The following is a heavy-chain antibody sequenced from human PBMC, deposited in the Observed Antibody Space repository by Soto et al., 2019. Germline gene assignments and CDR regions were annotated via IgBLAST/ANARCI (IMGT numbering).Heavy chain of an antibody. CDR1: GGTFSSYA. CDR2: IIPIFGTA. CDR3: ARENQWLVRVFFDY. J-gene: IGHJ4*02. Sequence: SVKVSCKASGGTFSSYAISWVRQAPGQGLEWMGGIIPIFGTANYAQKFQGRVTITADESTSTAYMELSSLRSEDTAVYYCARENQWLVRVFFDYWGQGTLVTVSS. D-gene: IGHD6-19*01. V-gene: IGHV1-69*13.